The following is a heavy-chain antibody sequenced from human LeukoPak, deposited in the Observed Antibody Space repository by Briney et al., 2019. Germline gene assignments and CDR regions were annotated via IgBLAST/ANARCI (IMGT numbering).Heavy chain of an antibody. Sequence: ASVKVSFKASGYTFTGYYMHWVRQAPGQGLEWMGWINPNSGGTNYAQKFQGRVTMTRDTSISTAYMELSRLRSDDTAVYYCARGPSIQLVPRYYYYMDVWGKGTTVTVSS. CDR2: INPNSGGT. D-gene: IGHD6-13*01. CDR1: GYTFTGYY. CDR3: ARGPSIQLVPRYYYYMDV. V-gene: IGHV1-2*02. J-gene: IGHJ6*03.